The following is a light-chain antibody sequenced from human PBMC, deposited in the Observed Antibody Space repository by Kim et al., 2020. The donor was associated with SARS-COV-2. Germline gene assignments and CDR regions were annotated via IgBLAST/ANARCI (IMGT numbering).Light chain of an antibody. Sequence: SVGDSVTITCQASQDIRKFLNLYQHKPGKAPERLISDASTLRTGIPSRFSGSASGTHFTFTISNLQPEDIATYYCQQYNNLQAITFGQGTRLEIK. V-gene: IGKV1-33*01. CDR2: DAS. CDR1: QDIRKF. J-gene: IGKJ5*01. CDR3: QQYNNLQAIT.